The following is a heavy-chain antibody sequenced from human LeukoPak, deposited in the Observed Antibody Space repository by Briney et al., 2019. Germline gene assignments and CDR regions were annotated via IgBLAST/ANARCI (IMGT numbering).Heavy chain of an antibody. CDR2: ISWNSGSI. CDR1: GFTFDDYA. V-gene: IGHV3-9*01. CDR3: AKDNRYARGFDP. J-gene: IGHJ5*02. Sequence: PGRSLRLSCAASGFTFDDYAMHWVRQAPGKGLEWVSGISWNSGSIGYADSVKGRFTISRDNAKSSLYLQMNSLRAEDTALYYCAKDNRYARGFDPWGQGTLVTVSS. D-gene: IGHD2-2*01.